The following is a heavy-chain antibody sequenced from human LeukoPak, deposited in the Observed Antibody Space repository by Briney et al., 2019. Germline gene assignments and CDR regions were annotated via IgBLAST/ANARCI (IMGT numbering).Heavy chain of an antibody. CDR3: ARLGIVPAARKETYYYYGMDV. CDR2: INHSGST. D-gene: IGHD2-2*01. J-gene: IGHJ6*02. Sequence: SETLSLTCAVYGGSFSGYYWSWIRRPPGKGLEWIGEINHSGSTNYNPSLKSRVTISVDTSKNQFSLKLSSVTAADTAVYYCARLGIVPAARKETYYYYGMDVWGQGTTVTVSS. V-gene: IGHV4-34*01. CDR1: GGSFSGYY.